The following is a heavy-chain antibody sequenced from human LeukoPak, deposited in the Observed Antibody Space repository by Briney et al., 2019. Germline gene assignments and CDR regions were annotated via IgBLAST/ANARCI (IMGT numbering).Heavy chain of an antibody. V-gene: IGHV1-46*01. Sequence: ASVKVSCKASGYTFTSYYMHWVRQAPGQGLEWMGIINPSGGSTSYAQKFQGRVTMTRDTSTGTVYMELSSLRSEDTAVYYCARVVVVAATVSYYYGMDVWGQGTTVTVSS. J-gene: IGHJ6*02. D-gene: IGHD2-15*01. CDR3: ARVVVVAATVSYYYGMDV. CDR2: INPSGGST. CDR1: GYTFTSYY.